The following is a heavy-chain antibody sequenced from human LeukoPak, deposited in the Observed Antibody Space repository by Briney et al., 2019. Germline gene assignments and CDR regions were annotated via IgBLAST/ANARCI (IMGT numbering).Heavy chain of an antibody. Sequence: PSQTLSLTCTVSGGSISSGDYYWSWIRQPPGKGLEWIGEINHSGSTNYNPSLKSRVTISVDTSKNQFSLKLISVTAADTAVYYCARGPNSSSDFWGQGTLVTVSS. CDR3: ARGPNSSSDF. V-gene: IGHV4-30-4*01. CDR2: INHSGST. J-gene: IGHJ4*02. D-gene: IGHD6-13*01. CDR1: GGSISSGDYY.